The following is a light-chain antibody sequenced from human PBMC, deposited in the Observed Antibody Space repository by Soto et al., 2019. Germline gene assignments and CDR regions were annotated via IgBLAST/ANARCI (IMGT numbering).Light chain of an antibody. J-gene: IGKJ5*01. V-gene: IGKV2-28*01. Sequence: DIVMTQSPLSLPVTPGEPASISCWSTHSLLHSNGYNYLDWYLQKPGQSPQLLIYLGSNRASGVPDRSSGSGSGTDFTLKISRVEAEDVGVYYCMQALQTPATFGQGTRLEIK. CDR3: MQALQTPAT. CDR1: HSLLHSNGYNY. CDR2: LGS.